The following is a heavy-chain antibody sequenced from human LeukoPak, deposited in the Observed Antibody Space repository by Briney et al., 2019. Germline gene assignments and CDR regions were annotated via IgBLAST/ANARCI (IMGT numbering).Heavy chain of an antibody. CDR2: ISSSGSTI. CDR1: GFTFSDYY. Sequence: KPGGSLRLSCAASGFTFSDYYMSWIRQAPGKGLEWVSYISSSGSTIYYADSVKGRFPITRDNAKNSLYLQMNSLRAEDTAVYYCARVPLPYDFWSGFLYYFDYWGQGTLVTVSS. J-gene: IGHJ4*02. CDR3: ARVPLPYDFWSGFLYYFDY. D-gene: IGHD3-3*01. V-gene: IGHV3-11*04.